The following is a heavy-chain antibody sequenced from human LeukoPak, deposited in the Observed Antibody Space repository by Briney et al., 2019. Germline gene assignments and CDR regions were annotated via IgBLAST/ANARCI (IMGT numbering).Heavy chain of an antibody. J-gene: IGHJ4*02. CDR1: RFTFSSYS. CDR3: ARDEVPAGAPQIPHDY. CDR2: ISSSSSYI. D-gene: IGHD2-2*01. Sequence: GGSLRLSCAASRFTFSSYSMNWVRQAPGKGLEWVSSISSSSSYIYYADSVKGRFTISRDNAKNSLYLQMNNLRAEDTAVYYCARDEVPAGAPQIPHDYWGQGTLVTVSS. V-gene: IGHV3-21*01.